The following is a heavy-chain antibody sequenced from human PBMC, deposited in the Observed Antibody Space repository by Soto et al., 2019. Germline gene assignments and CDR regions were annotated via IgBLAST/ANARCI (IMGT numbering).Heavy chain of an antibody. Sequence: GASVKVSCKASEYTFTSYYMHWVRQAPGQGLEWMGIINPSGGSTSYAQKFQGRVTMTRDTSTSTVYMELSSLRSEDTAVYYCAREEYYGSGSYHIDYWGQGTLVTVSS. CDR3: AREEYYGSGSYHIDY. J-gene: IGHJ4*02. D-gene: IGHD3-10*01. V-gene: IGHV1-46*01. CDR1: EYTFTSYY. CDR2: INPSGGST.